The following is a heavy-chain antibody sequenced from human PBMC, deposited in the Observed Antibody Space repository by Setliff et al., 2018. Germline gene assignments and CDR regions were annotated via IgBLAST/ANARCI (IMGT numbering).Heavy chain of an antibody. V-gene: IGHV4-59*01. D-gene: IGHD3-10*01. Sequence: SETLSLTCSVSGGSINSDYWNWIRQPPAKGLEWLGYIHYSGNTNYNPSLKSRVTISFNTAKNNISLNLSSVTPADTAVFYCARGGEFYYGSGTIDSWGPGTLVTVSS. J-gene: IGHJ4*02. CDR1: GGSINSDY. CDR2: IHYSGNT. CDR3: ARGGEFYYGSGTIDS.